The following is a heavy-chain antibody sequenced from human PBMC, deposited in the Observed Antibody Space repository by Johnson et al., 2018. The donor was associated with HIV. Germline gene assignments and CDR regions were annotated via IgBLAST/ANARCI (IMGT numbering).Heavy chain of an antibody. CDR2: INWNGGST. Sequence: VQLVESGGGVVQPGRSLRLSCAASGFTFSDFSMHWVRQAPGKGLEWVSGINWNGGSTGYADSVKGRFTISRDNSKNTLYLQMNSLRAEDTAVYYWARGEGYSGSYHRRDAFDIWGQGTMVTVSS. CDR3: ARGEGYSGSYHRRDAFDI. CDR1: GFTFSDFS. J-gene: IGHJ3*02. V-gene: IGHV3-20*04. D-gene: IGHD1-26*01.